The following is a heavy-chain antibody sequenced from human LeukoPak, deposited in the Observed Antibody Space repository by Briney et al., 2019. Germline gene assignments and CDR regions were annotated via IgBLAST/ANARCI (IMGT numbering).Heavy chain of an antibody. V-gene: IGHV3-30*02. CDR1: GFTFSSYG. Sequence: PGGSLRLSCAASGFTFSSYGMHWVRQAPGKGQEWVAFIRYDGSNKYYADSVKGRFTISRDNSKNTLYLQMNSLRAEDTAVYYCAKAGIVATIGLDYWGQGTLVTVSS. D-gene: IGHD5-12*01. CDR3: AKAGIVATIGLDY. J-gene: IGHJ4*02. CDR2: IRYDGSNK.